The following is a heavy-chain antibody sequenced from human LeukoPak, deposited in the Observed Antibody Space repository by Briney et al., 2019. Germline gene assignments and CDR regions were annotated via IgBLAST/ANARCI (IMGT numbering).Heavy chain of an antibody. J-gene: IGHJ5*02. CDR3: ARGRSGGDWFDP. D-gene: IGHD3-10*01. V-gene: IGHV4-59*01. CDR1: GGSISSYY. Sequence: SETLSLTCAVSGGSISSYYWSWIRQPPGKGLEWIGYMLECESTKYNPSLKSRVTMSVDTSRNHLSLKLTSVTAADTAVYYCARGRSGGDWFDPWGQGTLVTVSP. CDR2: MLECEST.